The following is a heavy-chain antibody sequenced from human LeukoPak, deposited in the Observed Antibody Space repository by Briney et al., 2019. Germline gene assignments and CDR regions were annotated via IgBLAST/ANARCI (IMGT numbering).Heavy chain of an antibody. CDR2: IYSGGST. CDR1: GFTVSSNY. D-gene: IGHD2-2*01. Sequence: QTGGSLRLSCAASGFTVSSNYMSWVRQAPGKGVEWVAVIYSGGSTYYADSVKGRFTISRDNSKNTLYLQMNSLRAEDTAVYYCARDRGYCSSTSCYYYYFYMDVWGKGTTVTVSS. CDR3: ARDRGYCSSTSCYYYYFYMDV. J-gene: IGHJ6*03. V-gene: IGHV3-66*02.